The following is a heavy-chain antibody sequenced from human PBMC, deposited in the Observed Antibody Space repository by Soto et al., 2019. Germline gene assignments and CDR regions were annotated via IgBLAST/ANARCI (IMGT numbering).Heavy chain of an antibody. J-gene: IGHJ5*02. V-gene: IGHV1-3*01. CDR3: ARERLERQGNWFDP. Sequence: ASVKVSCKASGYTFTSYAMHWVRQAPGQRLEWMGWINAGNGNTKYSQKFQGRVTITRDTSASTAYMELSSLRSEDTAVYYCARERLERQGNWFDPWGQGTLVTVSS. CDR2: INAGNGNT. CDR1: GYTFTSYA. D-gene: IGHD1-1*01.